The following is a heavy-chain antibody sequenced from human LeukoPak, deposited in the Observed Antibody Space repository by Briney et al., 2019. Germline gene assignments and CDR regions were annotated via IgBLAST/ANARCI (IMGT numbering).Heavy chain of an antibody. CDR2: IYTSGST. CDR3: ARTYYDILTGYYLFDY. J-gene: IGHJ4*02. D-gene: IGHD3-9*01. Sequence: SETLSLTCTVSGGSISSGSYYWSWLRQPAGKGLEWLGRIYTSGSTNYNPSLKSRVTISVDTSKNQFSLNLSSVTAADPAVYYCARTYYDILTGYYLFDYWGQGTLVTVSS. CDR1: GGSISSGSYY. V-gene: IGHV4-61*02.